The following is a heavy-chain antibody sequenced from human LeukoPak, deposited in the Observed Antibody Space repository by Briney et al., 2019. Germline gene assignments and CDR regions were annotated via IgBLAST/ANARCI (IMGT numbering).Heavy chain of an antibody. V-gene: IGHV5-51*01. Sequence: GESLKISCKGSGYIFTSYWIAWVRQMPGKGLEWMGLIYPDDSDTRYSPSFEGQVTISVDKSISTAYLQWSSLRASGTAKYYCANGLIEGAFDYWGQGTLVTVSS. CDR2: IYPDDSDT. CDR1: GYIFTSYW. CDR3: ANGLIEGAFDY. J-gene: IGHJ4*02. D-gene: IGHD1-26*01.